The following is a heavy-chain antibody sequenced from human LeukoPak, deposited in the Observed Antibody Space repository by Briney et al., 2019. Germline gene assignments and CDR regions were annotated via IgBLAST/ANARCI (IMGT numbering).Heavy chain of an antibody. CDR3: ARDTTPYNWFDP. CDR1: GYTFTSYG. CDR2: ISAYNGNT. Sequence: ASVKVSCKASGYTFTSYGISWVRQAPGQGLEWMGWISAYNGNTNYAQKLQGRVTMTTDTSTSTAYMELSSLRSEDTAVYYCARDTTPYNWFDPWGQGTLVTVSS. D-gene: IGHD1-26*01. J-gene: IGHJ5*02. V-gene: IGHV1-18*01.